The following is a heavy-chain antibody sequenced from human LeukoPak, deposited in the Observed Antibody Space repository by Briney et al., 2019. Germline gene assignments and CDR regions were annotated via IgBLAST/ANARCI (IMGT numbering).Heavy chain of an antibody. V-gene: IGHV2-5*02. Sequence: SGPTLVNPTQTLTLTCTYSGFSLSTSGVGVGWIRQPPGKALEWLALFYWDDDKRYSPSLKSRLTITKDTSKNQVVLTMTNMDPVDTATYYCAHRDIVVVPAAIGLFDWFDPWGQGTLVTVSS. CDR1: GFSLSTSGVG. CDR2: FYWDDDK. CDR3: AHRDIVVVPAAIGLFDWFDP. D-gene: IGHD2-2*01. J-gene: IGHJ5*02.